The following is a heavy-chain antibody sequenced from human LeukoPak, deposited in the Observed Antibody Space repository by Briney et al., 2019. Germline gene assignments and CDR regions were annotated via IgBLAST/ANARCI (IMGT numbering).Heavy chain of an antibody. CDR1: GFTFSNAW. V-gene: IGHV3-15*01. CDR2: IKSKTDGGTT. D-gene: IGHD4-11*01. CDR3: AKQARDSVSRPSDY. J-gene: IGHJ4*02. Sequence: GGSLRLSCAASGFTFSNAWVSWVRQAPGKGLEWVGRIKSKTDGGTTDYAAPVKGRFTISRDNSKNTVYLQMNSLRAEDTAVFYCAKQARDSVSRPSDYWGQGTLVTVSS.